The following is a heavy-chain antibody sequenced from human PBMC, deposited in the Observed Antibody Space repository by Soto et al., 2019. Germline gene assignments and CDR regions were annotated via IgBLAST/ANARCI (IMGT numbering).Heavy chain of an antibody. CDR2: ISYDGSNK. J-gene: IGHJ6*02. Sequence: QVQLVESGGGVVQPGRSLRLSCAASGFTFSSYAMHWVRQAPGKGLEWVAVISYDGSNKNHADTVKGRFTISRDNSKNPLYLQMNSLRAEDTAVYYCARGDDFLSGYYYPYGMDVWGQGTTVTVSS. CDR1: GFTFSSYA. CDR3: ARGDDFLSGYYYPYGMDV. D-gene: IGHD3-3*01. V-gene: IGHV3-30-3*01.